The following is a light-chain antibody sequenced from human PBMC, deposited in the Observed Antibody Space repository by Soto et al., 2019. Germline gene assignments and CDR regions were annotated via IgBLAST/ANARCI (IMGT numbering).Light chain of an antibody. CDR1: QSVSSY. Sequence: EIVLTQSPATLSLSPGERATLSCRASQSVSSYLAWYQHKPGQAXRLLIYDASNRATGIPARFSGSGSGTDFTLTISSLEPEDFAVYYCQQRSNWPRWTFGQGTKVDIK. V-gene: IGKV3-11*01. CDR3: QQRSNWPRWT. CDR2: DAS. J-gene: IGKJ1*01.